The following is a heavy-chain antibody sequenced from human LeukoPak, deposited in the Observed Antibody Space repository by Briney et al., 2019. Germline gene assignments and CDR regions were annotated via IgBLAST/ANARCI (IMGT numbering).Heavy chain of an antibody. J-gene: IGHJ3*02. Sequence: ASVKVSCKASGGTFSSYAISWVRQAPGQGLEWMGIINPSGGSTSYAQKFQGRVTMTRDTSTSTVYMELSSLRSEDTAVYYCARAVDYGDAFDIWGQGTMVTVSS. V-gene: IGHV1-46*01. D-gene: IGHD4-17*01. CDR3: ARAVDYGDAFDI. CDR1: GGTFSSYA. CDR2: INPSGGST.